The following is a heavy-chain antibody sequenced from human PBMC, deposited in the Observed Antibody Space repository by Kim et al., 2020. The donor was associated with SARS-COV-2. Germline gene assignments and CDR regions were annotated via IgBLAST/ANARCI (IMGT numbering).Heavy chain of an antibody. V-gene: IGHV3-23*01. Sequence: GGSLRLSCAASGFTFSSYDMTWVRQAPGKGLEWVSSISDNSGRINYAESVKGRFSISRDNSKNTLYLQMNSLRAEDTAIYYCAKYLTMGPTSILDYWGQGTLATVSS. CDR2: ISDNSGRI. J-gene: IGHJ4*02. CDR3: AKYLTMGPTSILDY. CDR1: GFTFSSYD. D-gene: IGHD1-26*01.